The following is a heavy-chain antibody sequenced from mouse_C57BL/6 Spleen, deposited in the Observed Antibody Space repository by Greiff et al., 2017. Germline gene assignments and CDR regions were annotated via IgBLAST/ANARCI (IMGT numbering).Heavy chain of an antibody. J-gene: IGHJ4*01. D-gene: IGHD1-1*02. CDR1: GYTFTSYW. CDR2: LHPSDSDT. Sequence: VQLQQPGAELVKPGASVKVSCKASGYTFTSYWMHWVKQRPGQGLEWIGRLHPSDSDTNYNQKFKGKATVTVDKSSSTAYMQLSSLTSEDSAVYYCASYGVRFPYAMDYWGQGTSVTGSS. CDR3: ASYGVRFPYAMDY. V-gene: IGHV1-74*01.